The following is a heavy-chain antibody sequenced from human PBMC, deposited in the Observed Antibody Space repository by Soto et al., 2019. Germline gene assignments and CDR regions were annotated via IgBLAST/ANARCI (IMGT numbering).Heavy chain of an antibody. D-gene: IGHD1-26*01. V-gene: IGHV1-58*01. CDR1: GFTFTSSA. CDR2: IVVGSGNT. CDR3: AADPYSGSYYPYFDY. Sequence: ASVKVSCNASGFTFTSSAVQCVRHSLGQRLEWIGWIVVGSGNTNYAQKFQERVTITRDMSTSTAYMELSSLRSEDTAVYYCAADPYSGSYYPYFDYWGQGTLVTVSS. J-gene: IGHJ4*02.